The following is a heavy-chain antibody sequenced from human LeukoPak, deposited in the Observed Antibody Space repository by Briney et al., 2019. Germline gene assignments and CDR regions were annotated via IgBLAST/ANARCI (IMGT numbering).Heavy chain of an antibody. D-gene: IGHD6-19*01. J-gene: IGHJ4*02. CDR2: ISYDGSNK. CDR3: AKDAYYAVAGTDFDY. Sequence: PGGSLRLSCAASGFTFSSYAMHWVRQAPGKGLEWVAVISYDGSNKYYADSVKGRSTISRDNSKNTLYLQMNSLRAEDTAVYYCAKDAYYAVAGTDFDYWGQGTLVTVSS. V-gene: IGHV3-30*04. CDR1: GFTFSSYA.